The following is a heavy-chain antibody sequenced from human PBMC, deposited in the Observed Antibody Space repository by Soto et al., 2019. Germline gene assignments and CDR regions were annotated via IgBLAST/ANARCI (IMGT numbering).Heavy chain of an antibody. Sequence: SEPLSPTCTVSGGSISSSSYYWGWIRQPPGKGLEWIGSIYYSGSSYYNPSLKSRLTISVDTSKNQFSLKLSSVTAADTAVYYCASRLRSGYCSGGTCNNGFDPWGQGTLVT. J-gene: IGHJ5*02. CDR1: GGSISSSSYY. CDR2: IYYSGSS. D-gene: IGHD2-15*01. V-gene: IGHV4-39*01. CDR3: ASRLRSGYCSGGTCNNGFDP.